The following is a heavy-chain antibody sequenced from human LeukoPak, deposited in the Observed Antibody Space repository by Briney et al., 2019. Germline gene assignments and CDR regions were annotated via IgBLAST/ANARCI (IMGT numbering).Heavy chain of an antibody. D-gene: IGHD3-22*01. V-gene: IGHV4-59*01. CDR2: IYYSGST. J-gene: IGHJ4*02. CDR3: ARTDSSGYPLFDY. Sequence: SSETLPLTCTVSGGSISSYYWSWIRQPPGKGLEWIGYIYYSGSTNYNPSLKSRVTISVDTSKNQSSLKLSSVTAADTAVYYCARTDSSGYPLFDYWGQGTLVTVSS. CDR1: GGSISSYY.